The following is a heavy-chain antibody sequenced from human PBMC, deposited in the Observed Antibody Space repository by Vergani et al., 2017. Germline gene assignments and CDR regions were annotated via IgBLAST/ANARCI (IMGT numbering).Heavy chain of an antibody. CDR2: IYPDDSDT. V-gene: IGHV5-51*01. CDR1: GYSFTSYW. Sequence: EVQLVQSGAEVKKPWESLKISCKGSGYSFTSYWIGWVRQMPEKGLEWMGIIYPDDSDTRYSPSFQGQVTISADKSISTAYLQWSSLKASDTAIYYCARQFSWSGSSHYGMDVWGQGTTVTVSS. CDR3: ARQFSWSGSSHYGMDV. D-gene: IGHD1-26*01. J-gene: IGHJ6*02.